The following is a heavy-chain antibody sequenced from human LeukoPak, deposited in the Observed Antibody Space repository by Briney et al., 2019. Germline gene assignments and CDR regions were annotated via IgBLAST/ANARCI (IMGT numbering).Heavy chain of an antibody. Sequence: ASVKVSCKASGYTFTSYDINWVRQATGQRLEWMGWMNPNSGNTGYAQKFQGRVTMTRNTSISTAYMELSSLRSEDTAVYYCARVKKGSGYDEEGYYYGMDVWGQGTTVTVSS. D-gene: IGHD5-12*01. CDR3: ARVKKGSGYDEEGYYYGMDV. CDR2: MNPNSGNT. CDR1: GYTFTSYD. J-gene: IGHJ6*02. V-gene: IGHV1-8*01.